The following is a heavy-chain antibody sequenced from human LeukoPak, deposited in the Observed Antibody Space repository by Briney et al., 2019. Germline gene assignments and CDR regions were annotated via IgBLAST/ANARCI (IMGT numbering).Heavy chain of an antibody. V-gene: IGHV3-23*01. CDR2: ISGSGGST. J-gene: IGHJ4*02. CDR1: GFPFRSYA. CDR3: AKRRGYFDY. Sequence: GGPLSLSCAASGFPFRSYAMSWVRQAPGKGLEWVSAISGSGGSTYYADSVKGRFTISRDNSKNTLYLQMNSLRAEDTAVYYCAKRRGYFDYWGQGTLVTVSS.